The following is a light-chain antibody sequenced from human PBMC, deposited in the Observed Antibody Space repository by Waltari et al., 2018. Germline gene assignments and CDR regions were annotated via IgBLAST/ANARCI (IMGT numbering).Light chain of an antibody. CDR3: MILHKNAVV. CDR2: YKSHSDN. V-gene: IGLV5-45*01. CDR1: SYINLGTYR. Sequence: QAVLTQPASLSASPGASASPTCTFRSYINLGTYRIYCYQLRPGSPPQFLVRYKSHSDNQQGYGAPSRFSRSKDTSANAGILLISGLQSEDEADYYCMILHKNAVVFGGGTELTVL. J-gene: IGLJ3*02.